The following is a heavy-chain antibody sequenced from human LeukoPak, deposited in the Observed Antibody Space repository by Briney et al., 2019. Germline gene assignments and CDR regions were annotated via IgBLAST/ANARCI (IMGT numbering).Heavy chain of an antibody. CDR3: VRDDDLLPEKRHGEY. CDR1: GFTFTSYS. Sequence: GGSLRLSCVASGFTFTSYSMNWFRQPSGKGLEWVSWISSPSHGIYYADSVKGQFTTSRDTARNSIYLQMNSLRDEDTAVYYCVRDDDLLPEKRHGEYWGQGTLVTVSS. J-gene: IGHJ4*02. V-gene: IGHV3-48*02. CDR2: ISSPSHGI. D-gene: IGHD3-3*01.